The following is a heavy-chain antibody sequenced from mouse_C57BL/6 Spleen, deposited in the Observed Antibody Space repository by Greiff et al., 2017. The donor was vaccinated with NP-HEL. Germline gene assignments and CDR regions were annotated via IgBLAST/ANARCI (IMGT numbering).Heavy chain of an antibody. CDR3: ARGGYYDYDDNAMDY. D-gene: IGHD2-4*01. J-gene: IGHJ4*01. CDR2: ISNGGGST. V-gene: IGHV5-12*01. Sequence: EVKLMESGGGLVQPGGSLKLSCAASGFTFSDYYMYWVRQTPEKRLEWVAYISNGGGSTYYPDTVKGRFTISRDNAKNTLYLQMSRLKSEDTAMYYCARGGYYDYDDNAMDYWGQGTSVTVSS. CDR1: GFTFSDYY.